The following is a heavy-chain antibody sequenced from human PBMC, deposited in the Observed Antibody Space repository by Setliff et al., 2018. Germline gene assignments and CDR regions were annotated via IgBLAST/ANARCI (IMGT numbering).Heavy chain of an antibody. V-gene: IGHV4-59*11. CDR2: VSYSWSP. CDR1: GDSLSGHY. CDR3: ARDSPDQPGFNI. J-gene: IGHJ3*02. Sequence: PSETLSLTCTVSGDSLSGHYWSWIRQSPGKGLEWMAYVSYSWSPNYNPSLKSRVTISVDTSKNQFSLKLTSVTAADTAVYYCARDSPDQPGFNIWGQGTLVTVSS.